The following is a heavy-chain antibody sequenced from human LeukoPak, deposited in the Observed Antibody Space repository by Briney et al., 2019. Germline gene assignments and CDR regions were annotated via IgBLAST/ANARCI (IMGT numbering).Heavy chain of an antibody. J-gene: IGHJ5*02. CDR3: ARDLRIAAAARSWFDP. Sequence: GASVKVSCKASGYTFTSYAMNWVRQAPGQGLEWMGWINTNTGNPTYAQGFTGRFVFSLDTSVSTAYLQISSLKAGDTAVYYCARDLRIAAAARSWFDPWGQGTLVTVSS. D-gene: IGHD6-13*01. CDR2: INTNTGNP. V-gene: IGHV7-4-1*02. CDR1: GYTFTSYA.